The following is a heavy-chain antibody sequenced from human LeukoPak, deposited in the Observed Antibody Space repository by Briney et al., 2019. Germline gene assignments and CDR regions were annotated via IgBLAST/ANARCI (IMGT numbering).Heavy chain of an antibody. V-gene: IGHV3-21*01. D-gene: IGHD2-2*01. J-gene: IGHJ5*02. CDR2: ISSSSSYI. Sequence: GGSLRLSCAASGFTFSSYSMNWVRQAPGKGLEWVSSISSSSSYIYYADSVKGRFTISRDNAKNSLYLQMNSLRAEDTAVYYCAREGGYCSSTSCYWFDPWGQGTLVIVSS. CDR3: AREGGYCSSTSCYWFDP. CDR1: GFTFSSYS.